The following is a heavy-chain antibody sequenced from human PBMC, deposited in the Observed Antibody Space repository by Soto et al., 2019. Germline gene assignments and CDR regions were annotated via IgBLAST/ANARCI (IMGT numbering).Heavy chain of an antibody. D-gene: IGHD3-10*01. CDR3: AKGVLGVPNWFDP. Sequence: QVQLQESGPGLVRPSQTLSLSCTVSGGSISNSANNWSWIRQHPGEGLEWIGYIYYSGGTYYSPYLKGRVTMSIEASKNQCSLKLRSATAADTAVYYCAKGVLGVPNWFDPWGQGTLVTVSS. CDR2: IYYSGGT. J-gene: IGHJ5*02. V-gene: IGHV4-31*03. CDR1: GGSISNSANN.